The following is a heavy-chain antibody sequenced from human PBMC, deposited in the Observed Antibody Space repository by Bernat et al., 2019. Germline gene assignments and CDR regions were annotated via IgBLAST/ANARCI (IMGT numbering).Heavy chain of an antibody. Sequence: QVQLVESGGGLVKPGGSLRLSCAASGFTFSDYYMSWIRQALGKGLEWVSYISSSSSYTNYADSVKGRFTISRDNAKNSLFLQMNSLRAEDTAVYYCARGGGVGYCSGGSCYAVDYWGQGALVTVSS. D-gene: IGHD2-15*01. CDR3: ARGGGVGYCSGGSCYAVDY. CDR1: GFTFSDYY. CDR2: ISSSSSYT. V-gene: IGHV3-11*05. J-gene: IGHJ4*02.